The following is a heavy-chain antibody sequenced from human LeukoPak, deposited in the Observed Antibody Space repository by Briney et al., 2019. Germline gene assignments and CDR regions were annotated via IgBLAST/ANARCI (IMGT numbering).Heavy chain of an antibody. CDR1: GFTFSSYA. D-gene: IGHD4-17*01. CDR3: ARAMRPFGLRWDYLLDAFDI. J-gene: IGHJ3*02. Sequence: PGRSLRLSCAASGFTFSSYAMHWVRQAPGKGLEWVAVISYDGSNKYYADSVKGRFTISRDNSKNTLYLQMNSLRAEDTAVYYCARAMRPFGLRWDYLLDAFDIWGQGTMVTVSS. V-gene: IGHV3-30-3*01. CDR2: ISYDGSNK.